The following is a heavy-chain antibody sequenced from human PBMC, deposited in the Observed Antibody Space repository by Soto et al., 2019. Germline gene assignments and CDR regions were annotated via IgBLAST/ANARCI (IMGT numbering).Heavy chain of an antibody. CDR3: AKDPSGSMIRYFHY. CDR1: GFTFRSYG. D-gene: IGHD3-10*01. Sequence: GGSLRLSCKASGFTFRSYGMHWVRQAPGKGLEWVAVISYDGSNKYYADSVKGRFTISRDNSKNTLYLQINSLRDEETAVYYCAKDPSGSMIRYFHYWGQGALVTVSS. CDR2: ISYDGSNK. J-gene: IGHJ4*02. V-gene: IGHV3-30*18.